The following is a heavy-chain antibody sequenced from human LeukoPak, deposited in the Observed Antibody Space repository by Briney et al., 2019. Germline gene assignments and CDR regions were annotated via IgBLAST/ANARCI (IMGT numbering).Heavy chain of an antibody. Sequence: PGGSLRLSCAASGFTFSSYEMNWVRQAPGKGLEWVSYISSSGSTIYYADSVKGRFTISRDNAKNSLYLQMNSLRAEDTAVYYCASFRGDSSGWYNWFDPWGQGTLVTVSS. CDR2: ISSSGSTI. CDR3: ASFRGDSSGWYNWFDP. V-gene: IGHV3-48*03. J-gene: IGHJ5*02. CDR1: GFTFSSYE. D-gene: IGHD6-19*01.